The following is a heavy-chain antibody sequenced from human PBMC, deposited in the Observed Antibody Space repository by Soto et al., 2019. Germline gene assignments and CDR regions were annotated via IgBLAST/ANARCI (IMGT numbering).Heavy chain of an antibody. CDR2: ISAYNGNT. Sequence: ASVKVSCKASGYTFTSYGISWVRQAPGQGLEWMGWISAYNGNTNYAQKLQGRVTMTTDTSTSTAYMELRSLRSDDTAVYYCARVYDFWSGYSPESDYWGQGTLVTVSS. J-gene: IGHJ4*02. CDR1: GYTFTSYG. CDR3: ARVYDFWSGYSPESDY. V-gene: IGHV1-18*01. D-gene: IGHD3-3*01.